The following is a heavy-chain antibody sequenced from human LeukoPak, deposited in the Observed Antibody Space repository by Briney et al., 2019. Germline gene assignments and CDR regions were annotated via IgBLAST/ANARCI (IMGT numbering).Heavy chain of an antibody. CDR1: GFTFSSYE. D-gene: IGHD1-26*01. J-gene: IGHJ4*02. CDR2: ISSSGSTI. Sequence: PGGSLRLSCAASGFTFSSYEMNWVRQAPGKGLGWVSYISSSGSTIYYADSVKGRFTISRDNAKNSLYLQMNSLRAEDTAVYYCARWGASIVGALDYWGQGTLVTVSS. CDR3: ARWGASIVGALDY. V-gene: IGHV3-48*03.